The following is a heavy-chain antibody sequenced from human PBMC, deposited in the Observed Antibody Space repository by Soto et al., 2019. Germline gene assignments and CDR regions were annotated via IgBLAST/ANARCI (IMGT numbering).Heavy chain of an antibody. CDR3: ARASGSRVATSRSFDY. J-gene: IGHJ4*02. CDR1: GGTFSSYA. Sequence: SVKVSCKASGGTFSSYAISWVRQAPGQGLEWMGGIIPIFGTANYAQKFQGRVTITADESTSTAYMELSSLRSEDTAVYYCARASGSRVATSRSFDYWGQGTLVTVSS. V-gene: IGHV1-69*13. CDR2: IIPIFGTA. D-gene: IGHD5-12*01.